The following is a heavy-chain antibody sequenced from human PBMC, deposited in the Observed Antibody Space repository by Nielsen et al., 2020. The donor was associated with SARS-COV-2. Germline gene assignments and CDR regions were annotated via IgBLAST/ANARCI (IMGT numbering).Heavy chain of an antibody. V-gene: IGHV3-33*01. J-gene: IGHJ6*02. Sequence: GESLKISCAASGFTFSSYGMHWVRQAPGKGLEWVAVIWYDGSNKYYADSVKGRFTISRDNSKNTLYLQMNSLRAEDTAVYYRARETYYYGSGRGGGMDVWGQGTTVTVSS. CDR3: ARETYYYGSGRGGGMDV. D-gene: IGHD3-10*01. CDR1: GFTFSSYG. CDR2: IWYDGSNK.